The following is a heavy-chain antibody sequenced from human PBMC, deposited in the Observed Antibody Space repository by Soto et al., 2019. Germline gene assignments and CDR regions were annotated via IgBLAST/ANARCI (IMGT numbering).Heavy chain of an antibody. J-gene: IGHJ5*01. V-gene: IGHV3-23*01. D-gene: IGHD1-1*01. CDR1: GFTFSSYA. CDR2: IGGSGGDT. Sequence: EVHLLESGGGLVQPGGSLRLSCAASGFTFSSYAMTWVRQAPGKGLEWVSTIGGSGGDTYYADSVKGRFTISRDNSQNTVHLQMNGLRAEDTAVYYCAKDRPANWNLQSPGDNWFDSWGQGTLVTVSS. CDR3: AKDRPANWNLQSPGDNWFDS.